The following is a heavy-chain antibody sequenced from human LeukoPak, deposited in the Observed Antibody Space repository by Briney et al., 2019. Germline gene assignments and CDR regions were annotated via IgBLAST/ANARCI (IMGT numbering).Heavy chain of an antibody. V-gene: IGHV3-48*04. CDR1: GFTFSGYS. J-gene: IGHJ6*03. CDR3: AGDRDFGAVNYYTYYMDV. CDR2: ISSSSTTT. D-gene: IGHD4-17*01. Sequence: GGSLRLSCAASGFTFSGYSMNWVRQAPGKGLEWISYISSSSTTTHYADSMKCRFTISRDNARKSLYLQMNSLRAEDTAVYFCAGDRDFGAVNYYTYYMDVWGKGTTVTVSS.